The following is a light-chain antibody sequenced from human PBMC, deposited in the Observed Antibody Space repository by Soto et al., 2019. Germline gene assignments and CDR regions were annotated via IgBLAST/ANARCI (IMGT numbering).Light chain of an antibody. Sequence: DIQMTQSPSTLSASVGDRVTITCRASQSISSWLAWYQQKPGKAPKLLIYKASSLESGVPSRFIGSVSGTEFTLTISSLQPDDFATYYCQQYNSYPYTVGQGTKLDIK. V-gene: IGKV1-5*03. CDR2: KAS. J-gene: IGKJ2*01. CDR1: QSISSW. CDR3: QQYNSYPYT.